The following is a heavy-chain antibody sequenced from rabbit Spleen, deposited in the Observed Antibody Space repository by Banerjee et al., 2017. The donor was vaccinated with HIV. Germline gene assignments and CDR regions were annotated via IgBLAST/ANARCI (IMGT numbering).Heavy chain of an antibody. J-gene: IGHJ6*01. CDR1: GFSFSSRYY. Sequence: QEQLEESGGGLVKPGASLTLTCTASGFSFSSRYYMCWVRQAPGKGLEWIACISSGSSGDTYYASWAKGRFTVSKTSSTTVTLQMTSLTAADTATYFCARDTGSSFSSYGMDLWGQGTLVTVS. CDR2: ISSGSSGDT. CDR3: ARDTGSSFSSYGMDL. D-gene: IGHD8-1*01. V-gene: IGHV1S45*01.